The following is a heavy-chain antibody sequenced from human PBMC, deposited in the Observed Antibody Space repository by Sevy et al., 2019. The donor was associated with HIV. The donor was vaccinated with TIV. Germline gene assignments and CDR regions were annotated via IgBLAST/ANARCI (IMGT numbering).Heavy chain of an antibody. CDR3: ARSLDYYDSSGANDY. D-gene: IGHD3-22*01. Sequence: GGSLRLSCAASGFTFSYYTMKWVRQAPGKGLEWVSSISSGSSYISYGESVKDRFTISRDNAKNSLFLQMNSLRAEDTAVYYCARSLDYYDSSGANDYWGQGTLVTVSS. CDR2: ISSGSSYI. J-gene: IGHJ4*02. V-gene: IGHV3-21*01. CDR1: GFTFSYYT.